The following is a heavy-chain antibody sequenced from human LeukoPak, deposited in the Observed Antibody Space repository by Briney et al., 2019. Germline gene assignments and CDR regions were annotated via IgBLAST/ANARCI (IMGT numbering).Heavy chain of an antibody. D-gene: IGHD3-3*01. Sequence: GGSLRLSCAASGFTFTSYAMSWVRQAPRKGLQWVSAISGNGDSTHYADSVKGRFTISRDNSKNTLYLQMDSLRAEDTAIYYCAKRLSFGVAIGDFDYWGQGTLVTVSS. J-gene: IGHJ4*02. V-gene: IGHV3-23*01. CDR1: GFTFTSYA. CDR3: AKRLSFGVAIGDFDY. CDR2: ISGNGDST.